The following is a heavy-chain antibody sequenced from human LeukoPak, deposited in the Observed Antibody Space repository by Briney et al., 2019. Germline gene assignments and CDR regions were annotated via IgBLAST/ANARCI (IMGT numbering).Heavy chain of an antibody. J-gene: IGHJ4*02. Sequence: GSLRLSCAASGFTFSSYAMHWVRQAPGKGLEWVAVISYDGSNKYYADSVKGRFTISRDNSKNTLYLQMNSLRAEDTAVYYCARAAIYCSGGSCYLFYFDYWGQGTLVTVSS. V-gene: IGHV3-30-3*01. CDR2: ISYDGSNK. CDR1: GFTFSSYA. CDR3: ARAAIYCSGGSCYLFYFDY. D-gene: IGHD2-15*01.